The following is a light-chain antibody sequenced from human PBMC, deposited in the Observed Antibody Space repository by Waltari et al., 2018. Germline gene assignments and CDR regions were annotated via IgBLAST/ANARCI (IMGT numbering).Light chain of an antibody. Sequence: EVVLTQSPAARSLSLGERSTLSCRVSQSVSSYLAWYQQNPGQAPRLLIYDASNRATGIPDRFRGSGSGTDFTLTISSLEPEDSAVYYCQQRSSWPTFGGGTKVEIK. J-gene: IGKJ4*01. CDR3: QQRSSWPT. CDR1: QSVSSY. CDR2: DAS. V-gene: IGKV3-11*01.